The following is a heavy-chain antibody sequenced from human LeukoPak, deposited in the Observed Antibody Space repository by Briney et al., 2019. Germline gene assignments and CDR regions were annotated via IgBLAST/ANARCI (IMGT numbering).Heavy chain of an antibody. CDR3: ARVNTMRFQH. V-gene: IGHV4-59*08. J-gene: IGHJ1*01. Sequence: SETLSLTCSVSGGSISSYYWSWIRQPPGKGLEWIGYIYYTGSTNYNASLKSRVTISVDTSKNQFSLKLSSVTAADTAVYYCARVNTMRFQHWGQGTLVTVSS. CDR1: GGSISSYY. D-gene: IGHD3-10*01. CDR2: IYYTGST.